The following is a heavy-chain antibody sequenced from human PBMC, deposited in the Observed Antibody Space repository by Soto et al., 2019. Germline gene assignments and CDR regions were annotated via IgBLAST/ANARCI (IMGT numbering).Heavy chain of an antibody. CDR2: ISSSSSTI. CDR1: GFTFSSYS. Sequence: GGSLRLSCAASGFTFSSYSMNWVRQAPEKRLEWVSYISSSSSTIYYADSVKGRFTISRDNAKNSLYLQMNSLRAEDTAVYYCARDQLETTVLTLYCMDVWGQGTTVTVSS. V-gene: IGHV3-48*01. J-gene: IGHJ6*02. CDR3: ARDQLETTVLTLYCMDV. D-gene: IGHD4-17*01.